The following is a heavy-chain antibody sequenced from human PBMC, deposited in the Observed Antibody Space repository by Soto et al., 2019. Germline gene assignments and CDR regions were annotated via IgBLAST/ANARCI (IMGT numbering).Heavy chain of an antibody. Sequence: GGSLRLSCAASGFTFSRYTMHWVRQAPGKGLEWMAFISDDGNNKYYADSVKGQFTISRDNSKNTLYLQMNSLRTEDTAVYYCAGYGGNSVWGQGTPVTVSS. CDR3: AGYGGNSV. CDR2: ISDDGNNK. J-gene: IGHJ4*02. CDR1: GFTFSRYT. D-gene: IGHD4-17*01. V-gene: IGHV3-30-3*01.